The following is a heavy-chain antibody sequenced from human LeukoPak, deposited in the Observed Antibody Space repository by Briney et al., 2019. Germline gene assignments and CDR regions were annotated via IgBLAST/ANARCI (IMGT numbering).Heavy chain of an antibody. Sequence: SETLSLTCTVSGGSISSGDYYWSWIRQPPGKGLEWIGYIYCSGSTYYNPSLKSQVTISVDTSKNQFSLKLSSVTAADTAVYYCARELWGTYINFDYWGQGTLVTVSS. CDR2: IYCSGST. J-gene: IGHJ4*02. D-gene: IGHD3-16*01. V-gene: IGHV4-30-4*01. CDR3: ARELWGTYINFDY. CDR1: GGSISSGDYY.